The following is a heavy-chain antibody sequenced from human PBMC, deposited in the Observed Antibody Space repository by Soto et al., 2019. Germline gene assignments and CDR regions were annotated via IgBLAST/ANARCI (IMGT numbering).Heavy chain of an antibody. CDR2: FWYDASGQ. CDR1: GFTFTSYN. D-gene: IGHD3-10*02. J-gene: IGHJ4*02. V-gene: IGHV3-33*08. CDR3: VFGRWNHYFFDH. Sequence: GGSLRLSCTTSGFTFTSYNMHWVRQAPGKGLEWVATFWYDASGQKYADSVEGRFTISRDPSRGTLYLLMNSLTADDTALYYCVFGRWNHYFFDHWGQEIVVTVSS.